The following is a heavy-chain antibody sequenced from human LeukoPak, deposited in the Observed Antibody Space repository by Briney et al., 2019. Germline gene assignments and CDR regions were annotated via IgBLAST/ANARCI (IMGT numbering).Heavy chain of an antibody. J-gene: IGHJ4*02. V-gene: IGHV3-33*01. CDR1: GFTFSSFG. CDR3: ARERGGYYYDSSGHALNY. D-gene: IGHD3-22*01. CDR2: IWYDGSNK. Sequence: GGSLRLSCAASGFTFSSFGMHWVRQAPGKGLEWVAVIWYDGSNKHYADSVKGRFTISRDNSKNTLYLQMNSLRAEDTAVYYCARERGGYYYDSSGHALNYWGQGTLVTVSS.